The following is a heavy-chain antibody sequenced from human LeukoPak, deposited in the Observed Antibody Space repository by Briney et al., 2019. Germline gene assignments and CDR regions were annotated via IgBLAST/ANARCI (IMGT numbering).Heavy chain of an antibody. CDR3: ARGGYSYGYDWFDP. CDR2: IYYSGST. CDR1: GGSISSYY. Sequence: SETLSLTCTVSGGSISSYYWSWIRQPPGKGLEWIGYIYYSGSTNYNPSLKGRVTISVDTSKNQFSLKLSSVTAADTAVYYCARGGYSYGYDWFDPWGQGTLVTVSS. V-gene: IGHV4-59*01. J-gene: IGHJ5*02. D-gene: IGHD5-18*01.